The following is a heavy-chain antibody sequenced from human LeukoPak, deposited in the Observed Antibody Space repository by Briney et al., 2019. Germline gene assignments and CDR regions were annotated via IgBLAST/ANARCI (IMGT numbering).Heavy chain of an antibody. CDR1: GFTFSNAW. CDR2: IRYDGSNK. D-gene: IGHD6-19*01. Sequence: PGGSLRLSCAASGFTFSNAWMSWVRQAPGKGLEWVAFIRYDGSNKYYADSVKGRFTISRDNSKNTLYLQMNSLRAEDTAVYYCAKDVPTLAAAGIYSSGWYYFDYWGQGTLVTVSS. V-gene: IGHV3-30*02. CDR3: AKDVPTLAAAGIYSSGWYYFDY. J-gene: IGHJ4*02.